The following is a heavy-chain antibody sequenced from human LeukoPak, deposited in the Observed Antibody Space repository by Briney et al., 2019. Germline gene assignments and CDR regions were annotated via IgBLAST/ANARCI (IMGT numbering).Heavy chain of an antibody. Sequence: GGFLRLSCSASGFAFSGFAMGWVRQAPGKGLEWVPSISGSGGNTYCADSVEGRFTVSRDNSKNTLYLQMNSLRAEDTALYYCARGRGGDYVPSRFDYWGQGTLVTVSS. CDR3: ARGRGGDYVPSRFDY. CDR1: GFAFSGFA. J-gene: IGHJ4*02. CDR2: ISGSGGNT. D-gene: IGHD4-17*01. V-gene: IGHV3-23*01.